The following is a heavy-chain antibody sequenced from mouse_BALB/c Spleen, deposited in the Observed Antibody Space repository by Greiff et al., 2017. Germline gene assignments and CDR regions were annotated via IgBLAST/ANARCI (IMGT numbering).Heavy chain of an antibody. V-gene: IGHV2-9*02. CDR3: ARYDERLGYAMDY. CDR1: GFSLTSYG. J-gene: IGHJ4*01. Sequence: VKLQESGPGLVAPSQSLSITCTVSGFSLTSYGVHWVRQPPGKGLEWLGVIWAGGSTNYNSALMSRLSISKDNSKSQVFLKMNSLQTDDTAMYYCARYDERLGYAMDYWGQGTSVTVSS. CDR2: IWAGGST. D-gene: IGHD2-14*01.